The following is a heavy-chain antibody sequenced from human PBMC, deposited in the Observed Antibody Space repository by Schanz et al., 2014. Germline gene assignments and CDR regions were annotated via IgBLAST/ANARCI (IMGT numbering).Heavy chain of an antibody. J-gene: IGHJ4*02. CDR1: GITFTDYS. Sequence: EVQVVEYGGGLVKPGGSLRLSCAPSGITFTDYSLNWVRQAPGKGLEWVANIKQDESERSYVDSVKGRFTISRDNAKNSLYLQMNSLRDEDTAVYYCAREGERKGMLPYYFDYWGQGALVTVSS. D-gene: IGHD3-10*01. V-gene: IGHV3-7*01. CDR3: AREGERKGMLPYYFDY. CDR2: IKQDESER.